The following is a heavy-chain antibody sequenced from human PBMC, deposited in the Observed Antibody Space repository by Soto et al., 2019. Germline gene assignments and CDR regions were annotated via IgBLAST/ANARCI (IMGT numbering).Heavy chain of an antibody. V-gene: IGHV3-33*06. Sequence: PGGSLRLSCAASGFIFSNYGMHWVRQAPGKGLEWVAILWFDASNKYYADSVKGRFTISRDNSKNTLYLQMNTLRAEDTAIYYCAKVSSSWYAGFFDLWGQGTLVTVSS. J-gene: IGHJ4*02. CDR2: LWFDASNK. CDR3: AKVSSSWYAGFFDL. CDR1: GFIFSNYG. D-gene: IGHD6-13*01.